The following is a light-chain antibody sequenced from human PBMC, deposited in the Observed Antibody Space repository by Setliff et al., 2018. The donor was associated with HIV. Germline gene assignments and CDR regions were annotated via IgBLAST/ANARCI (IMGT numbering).Light chain of an antibody. V-gene: IGLV2-11*01. CDR2: DVT. J-gene: IGLJ1*01. Sequence: ALTQPRSVSGSPGQSVTISCTGTSSDVGGYNYVSWYQQHPGKAPKLMIYDVTKRPSGVPDRFSGSKSGNTASLTISGLQAEDEADYYCCSYAGSAYGFGTGTKVTVL. CDR1: SSDVGGYNY. CDR3: CSYAGSAYG.